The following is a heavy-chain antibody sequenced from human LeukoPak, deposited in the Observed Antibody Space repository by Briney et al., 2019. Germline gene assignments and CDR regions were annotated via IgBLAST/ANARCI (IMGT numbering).Heavy chain of an antibody. CDR1: GFTFSDYS. CDR3: ARGGRR. Sequence: PGGSLRLSCAASGFTFSDYSMNWVRQAPGKGLEWVSSISSSSSIYYADSVKGRFTISRDNAENSLFLQMNSLRVEDTAVYYCARGGRRWGQGTLVTVSS. V-gene: IGHV3-69-1*01. J-gene: IGHJ4*02. CDR2: ISSSSSI. D-gene: IGHD6-25*01.